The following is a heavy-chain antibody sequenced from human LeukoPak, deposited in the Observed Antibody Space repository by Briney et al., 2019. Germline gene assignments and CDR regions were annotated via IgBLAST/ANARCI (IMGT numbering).Heavy chain of an antibody. V-gene: IGHV4-31*03. CDR3: ARSDSYGYYFDY. Sequence: SETLSLTCTVSGGSISSGGYYWSWIRQHPGRGLERIGYIYHSGTTYYNPSLKSRVTISVDTSKNQFSLKLSSVTAADTAVYYCARSDSYGYYFDYWGQGTLVTVSS. CDR1: GGSISSGGYY. J-gene: IGHJ4*02. CDR2: IYHSGTT. D-gene: IGHD5-18*01.